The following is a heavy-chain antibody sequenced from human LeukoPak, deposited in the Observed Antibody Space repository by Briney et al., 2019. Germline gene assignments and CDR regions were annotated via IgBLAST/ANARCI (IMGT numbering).Heavy chain of an antibody. V-gene: IGHV4-39*01. CDR2: IYYSGST. D-gene: IGHD6-13*01. J-gene: IGHJ4*02. CDR1: GGSISSSSYY. CDR3: ARRSSSWYSKIVS. Sequence: KTSETLSLTCTVSGGSISSSSYYWGWIRQPPGKGLEWIGNIYYSGSTYYNPSLKSRVTISEDTSKNQFSLKLSSVTAADTAVYYCARRSSSWYSKIVSWGQGTLVTVSS.